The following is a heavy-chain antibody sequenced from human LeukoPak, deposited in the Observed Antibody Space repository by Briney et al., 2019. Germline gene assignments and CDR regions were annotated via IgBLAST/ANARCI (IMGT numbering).Heavy chain of an antibody. V-gene: IGHV4-34*01. Sequence: PSETLSLTCAVYGGSFSGYYWSWIRQPPGKGLEWIGEINHSGSTNYNPSLKSRVTISVDTSKNQFPLKLSSVTAADTAVYYCARGGGSYGLGFDYWGQGTLVTVSS. CDR1: GGSFSGYY. CDR2: INHSGST. J-gene: IGHJ4*02. D-gene: IGHD1-26*01. CDR3: ARGGGSYGLGFDY.